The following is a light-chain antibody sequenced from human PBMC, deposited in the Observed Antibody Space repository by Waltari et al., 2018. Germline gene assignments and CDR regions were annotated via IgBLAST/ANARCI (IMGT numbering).Light chain of an antibody. V-gene: IGKV1-9*01. J-gene: IGKJ2*01. CDR3: QQVNSYP. CDR1: TSIGTY. Sequence: IQLTQSPSSLSASVGDSVTITCRASTSIGTYLAWYQQKPGKAPKLLIYAASSLQSAVPSRFSVSGSGTDFTLTISSQQPEAFATYYCQQVNSYPFGQGTKLEIK. CDR2: AAS.